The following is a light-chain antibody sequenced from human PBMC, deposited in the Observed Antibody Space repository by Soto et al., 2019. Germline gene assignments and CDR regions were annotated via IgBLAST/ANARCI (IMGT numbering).Light chain of an antibody. CDR1: SSAVGGYNY. CDR2: EVN. J-gene: IGLJ1*01. V-gene: IGLV2-8*01. CDR3: SSYGGYNNVV. Sequence: QSVMTQPPSASGSPGQSVTVSCTGTSSAVGGYNYVSWFQQHPGKAPKLIIHEVNQRPSGVPDRFSGSKSGNTASLTVSGLQSEDEGTYYCSSYGGYNNVVFGTGTKLTVL.